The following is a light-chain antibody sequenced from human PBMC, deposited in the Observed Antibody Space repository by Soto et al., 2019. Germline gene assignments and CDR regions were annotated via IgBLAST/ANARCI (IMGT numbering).Light chain of an antibody. CDR3: QHTGT. Sequence: EIVLTQSPATLSSFPGDRVTLSCRASQSISFTYLAWYQQKPGQAPRLLIYGASSRATGVPDRFSGSGSGTDFTLTVSRLEPEDFAVYYCQHTGTFGQGTKVDIK. CDR1: QSISFTY. J-gene: IGKJ1*01. CDR2: GAS. V-gene: IGKV3-20*01.